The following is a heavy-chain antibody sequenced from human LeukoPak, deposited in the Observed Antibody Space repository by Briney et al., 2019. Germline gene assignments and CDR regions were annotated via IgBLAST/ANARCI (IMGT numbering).Heavy chain of an antibody. J-gene: IGHJ4*02. CDR2: ISGDSNTI. CDR3: ATPFDY. Sequence: WGSLRLSCVASAFTFNTYSMNWVRQAPGKGLEWLSYISGDSNTIYYADSVKGRFTISRDNGKNSLYLQMNSLRADDTAVYYCATPFDYWGQGTLVTVSS. CDR1: AFTFNTYS. V-gene: IGHV3-48*01.